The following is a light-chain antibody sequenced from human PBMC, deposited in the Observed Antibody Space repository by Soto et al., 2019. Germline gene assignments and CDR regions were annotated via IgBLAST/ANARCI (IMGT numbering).Light chain of an antibody. CDR3: QQRRNWPIT. V-gene: IGKV3-11*01. CDR2: DAS. CDR1: QSVSSY. Sequence: EIVLTQSPATLSLSPGERATLSCRASQSVSSYLAWYQQKPGQAPRLLIYDASNRATGIPARFSGSGSGTDFTLTISSLEPEDFGVYYCQQRRNWPITFGQGTRLEIK. J-gene: IGKJ5*01.